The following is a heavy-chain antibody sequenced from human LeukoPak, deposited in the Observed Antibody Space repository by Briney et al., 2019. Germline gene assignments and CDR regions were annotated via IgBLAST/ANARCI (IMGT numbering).Heavy chain of an antibody. J-gene: IGHJ6*02. D-gene: IGHD3-10*01. V-gene: IGHV4-59*08. CDR3: ARRQKQGTYYYGMDV. Sequence: PSETLSLTCTVSGGSISSYYWSWIRQPPGKGLEWIGYIYYSGSTNYNPSLKSRVTISVDTSKNQFSLKLSSVTAADTAVYYCARRQKQGTYYYGMDVWGQGTTVTVSS. CDR2: IYYSGST. CDR1: GGSISSYY.